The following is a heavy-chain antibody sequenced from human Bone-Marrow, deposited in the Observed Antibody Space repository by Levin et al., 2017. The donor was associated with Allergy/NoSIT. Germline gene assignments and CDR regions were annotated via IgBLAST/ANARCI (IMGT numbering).Heavy chain of an antibody. J-gene: IGHJ4*02. CDR2: IWYDESHK. CDR3: ARDGAGRWLRYYYFDY. V-gene: IGHV3-33*01. D-gene: IGHD4-23*01. Sequence: PGGSLRLSCEASGFPFSSYGMHGVRQAPGKGLEGVAVIWYDESHKYYADSVKGRFTISRDNSKDILYLQMTSLRAEDTAVYYCARDGAGRWLRYYYFDYGGQGTLVTVSS. CDR1: GFPFSSYG.